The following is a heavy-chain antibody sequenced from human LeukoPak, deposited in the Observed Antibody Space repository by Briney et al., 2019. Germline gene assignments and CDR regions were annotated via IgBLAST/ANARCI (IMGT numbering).Heavy chain of an antibody. Sequence: GGSLRLSCAASGFTFSDYYMSWIRQAPGKGLEWVSYISSSGSTIYYADSVKGRFTISRDNAKNSLYLQMNSLRAEDTAVYYCARDNADFGVVITRIYYYYYYMDVWGKGTTVTISS. D-gene: IGHD3-3*01. J-gene: IGHJ6*03. CDR2: ISSSGSTI. V-gene: IGHV3-11*04. CDR3: ARDNADFGVVITRIYYYYYYMDV. CDR1: GFTFSDYY.